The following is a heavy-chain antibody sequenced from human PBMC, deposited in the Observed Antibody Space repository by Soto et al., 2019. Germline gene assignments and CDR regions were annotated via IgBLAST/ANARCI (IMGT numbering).Heavy chain of an antibody. CDR3: ARHGRNTYCSGGSCYGYDPTPPYYFDY. V-gene: IGHV4-39*01. CDR2: IYYSGST. CDR1: GGSISSSSYY. J-gene: IGHJ4*02. D-gene: IGHD2-15*01. Sequence: SETLSLTCTVSGGSISSSSYYWGWIRQPPGKGLEWIGSIYYSGSTYYNPSLKSRVTISVDTSKNQFSLKLSSVTAADTAVYYCARHGRNTYCSGGSCYGYDPTPPYYFDYWGQGTLVTVSS.